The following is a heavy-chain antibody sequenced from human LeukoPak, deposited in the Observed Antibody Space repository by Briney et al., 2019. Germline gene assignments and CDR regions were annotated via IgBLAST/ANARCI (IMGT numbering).Heavy chain of an antibody. Sequence: GSLRLSCAASGFIFSSNAMHWVRQAPGKGLEWVAATSYDERNKYYGDSVRGRFTISRDNSKNTLYLQMNSLRVEDTALYYCARDGYYDFWSGYLDYWGQGTLVTVSS. CDR3: ARDGYYDFWSGYLDY. CDR2: TSYDERNK. J-gene: IGHJ4*02. D-gene: IGHD3-3*01. V-gene: IGHV3-30*04. CDR1: GFIFSSNA.